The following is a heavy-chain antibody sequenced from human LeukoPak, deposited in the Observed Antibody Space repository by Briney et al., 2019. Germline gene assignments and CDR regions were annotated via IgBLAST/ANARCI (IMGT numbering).Heavy chain of an antibody. CDR1: GFTFSSYA. D-gene: IGHD4-17*01. V-gene: IGHV3-30-3*01. J-gene: IGHJ5*02. CDR2: ISYDGSNK. CDR3: ARGTTVTSPLNWFDP. Sequence: PGGSLRLSCAASGFTFSSYAMHWVRQAPGKGLEWVAVISYDGSNKYYADSVKGRFTISRDNSKNTLYLQMNSLRAEDTAVYYCARGTTVTSPLNWFDPWGQGTLVTVSS.